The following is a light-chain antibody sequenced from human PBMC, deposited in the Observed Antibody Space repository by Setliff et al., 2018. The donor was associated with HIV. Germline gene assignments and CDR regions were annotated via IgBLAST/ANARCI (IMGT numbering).Light chain of an antibody. CDR3: SSYTSGNTRV. CDR1: SSDVGSYNL. J-gene: IGLJ1*01. V-gene: IGLV2-14*02. Sequence: QSALTQPASVSGSPGQSITISCTGTSSDVGSYNLVSWYQQHPGQAPKLMIYEVSKRPSGVASRFSGSKSGNTASLTISGLQAEDEADYYCSSYTSGNTRVFGTGTKVTVL. CDR2: EVS.